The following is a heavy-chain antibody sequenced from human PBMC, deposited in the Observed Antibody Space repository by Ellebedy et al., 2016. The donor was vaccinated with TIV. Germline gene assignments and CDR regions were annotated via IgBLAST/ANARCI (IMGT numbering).Heavy chain of an antibody. CDR1: GFTFSNYC. D-gene: IGHD3-16*01. CDR3: AREAISYATSGYYFDY. CDR2: IKQGGSEI. V-gene: IGHV3-7*01. J-gene: IGHJ4*02. Sequence: GESLKISCAASGFTFSNYCMSWVRQAPGKGLEWVANIKQGGSEIHSANSVKGRFTISRDNAKSSLYLQMNSLRAEDTAVYYCAREAISYATSGYYFDYWGQGTLVTVSP.